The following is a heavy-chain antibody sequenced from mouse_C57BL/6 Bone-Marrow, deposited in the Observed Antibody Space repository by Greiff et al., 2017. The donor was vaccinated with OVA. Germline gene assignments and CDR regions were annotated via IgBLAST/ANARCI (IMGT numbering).Heavy chain of an antibody. Sequence: VQLQQPGAELVRPGSSVKLSCKASGYTFTSYWMHWVKQRPIQGLEWIGNIDPSDSETHYNQKFKDKATLTVDKSSSTAYMQLSSLTSEDSAVYYCARGVYYSKWRYAYWGQGTLVTVSA. V-gene: IGHV1-52*01. CDR2: IDPSDSET. D-gene: IGHD2-5*01. J-gene: IGHJ3*01. CDR3: ARGVYYSKWRYAY. CDR1: GYTFTSYW.